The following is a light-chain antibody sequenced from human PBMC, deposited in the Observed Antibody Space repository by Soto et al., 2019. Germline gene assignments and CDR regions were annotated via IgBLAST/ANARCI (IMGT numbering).Light chain of an antibody. CDR1: QSISSY. V-gene: IGKV1-39*01. J-gene: IGKJ5*01. CDR2: AAS. CDR3: QQSYSTPIT. Sequence: DIQMTQSPSSLSASVGDRVTITCRASQSISSYLNWYQQKPGKAPKLLIYAASSLQSGVPSRFSGSGSGTAFTLTISSLQPEDFATYYCQQSYSTPITFGPGTRLAIK.